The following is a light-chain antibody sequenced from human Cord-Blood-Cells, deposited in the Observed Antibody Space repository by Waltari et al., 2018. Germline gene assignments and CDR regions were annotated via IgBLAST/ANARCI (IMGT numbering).Light chain of an antibody. CDR3: QSYDSSNWV. CDR2: EDN. J-gene: IGLJ3*02. V-gene: IGLV6-57*01. Sequence: NFMLTQPHSVSESPGKTVTISCTRSSGSLARHYVQLYQQRPGSSPTTVIYEDNQRPSGVPDRFSGSIDSSSNSASLTISGLKTEDEADYYCQSYDSSNWVFGGGTKLTVL. CDR1: SGSLARHY.